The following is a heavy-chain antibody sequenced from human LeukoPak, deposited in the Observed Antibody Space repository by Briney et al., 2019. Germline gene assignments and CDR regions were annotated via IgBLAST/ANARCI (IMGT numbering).Heavy chain of an antibody. CDR1: GGSISSSSYY. V-gene: IGHV4-39*07. Sequence: PSETLSLTCTVSGGSISSSSYYWTLIRQPPGKGLEWIAEINHSGGTNYNPSLKSRVTISVDTSKNQFSLKLTSVTAADTAVYYCASSRQYNSGWYHMFDPWGQGSLVTVSS. CDR3: ASSRQYNSGWYHMFDP. J-gene: IGHJ5*02. CDR2: INHSGGT. D-gene: IGHD6-19*01.